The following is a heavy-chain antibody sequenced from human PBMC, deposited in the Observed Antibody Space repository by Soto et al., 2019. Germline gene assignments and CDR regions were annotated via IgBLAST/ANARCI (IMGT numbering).Heavy chain of an antibody. Sequence: PGGSLRLSCAASVFTFSSYGMHWVRQSPGKGLEWVAVISYDGSDKYYADSVKGRFTMSRQNSKNTLYLQMNSLRDEDTAVYYCAKRGYSYGLRTPISGINPWYGMDVWGQGTTVTVSS. V-gene: IGHV3-30*18. CDR3: AKRGYSYGLRTPISGINPWYGMDV. CDR2: ISYDGSDK. CDR1: VFTFSSYG. D-gene: IGHD5-18*01. J-gene: IGHJ6*02.